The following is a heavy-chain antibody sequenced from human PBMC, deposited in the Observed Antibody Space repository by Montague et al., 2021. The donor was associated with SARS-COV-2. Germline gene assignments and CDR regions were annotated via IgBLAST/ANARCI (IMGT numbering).Heavy chain of an antibody. CDR2: INHSGTT. Sequence: SETLSLTCAVSNVSFNDYSCGWIRQPPGKGLEWIGQINHSGTTDYNPSLRSRVTISVDTSKNQFSLKLSSVTAADTAVYYCATGSYSSSWYGPKYYFDYWGQGTLVTASS. CDR3: ATGSYSSSWYGPKYYFDY. V-gene: IGHV4-34*01. D-gene: IGHD6-13*01. J-gene: IGHJ4*02. CDR1: NVSFNDYS.